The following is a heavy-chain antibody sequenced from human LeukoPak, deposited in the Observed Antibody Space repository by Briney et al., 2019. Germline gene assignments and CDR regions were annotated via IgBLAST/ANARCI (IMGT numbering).Heavy chain of an antibody. CDR1: GYTFTGYY. J-gene: IGHJ3*02. CDR2: INPNSGGT. Sequence: AASVKVSCKASGYTFTGYYMHWVRQAPGQGLEWMGWINPNSGGTNYAQKFQGRVTMTRDTYISTAYMELSRLRSDDTAVYYCARAPQRALGAFDIWGQGTMVTVSS. CDR3: ARAPQRALGAFDI. V-gene: IGHV1-2*02.